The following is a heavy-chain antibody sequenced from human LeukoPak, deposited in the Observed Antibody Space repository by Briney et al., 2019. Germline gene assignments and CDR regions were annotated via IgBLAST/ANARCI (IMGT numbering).Heavy chain of an antibody. CDR1: GGSVSSGSYC. CDR3: ARSLEYYDSSGYYYVGY. CDR2: IYYSGST. D-gene: IGHD3-22*01. J-gene: IGHJ4*02. V-gene: IGHV4-61*01. Sequence: SETLSLTCTVSGGSVSSGSYCWSWIRQPPGKGLEWIGYIYYSGSTNYNPSLKSRVTISVDTSKNQFSLKLSSVTTADTAVYYCARSLEYYDSSGYYYVGYWGQGTLVTVSS.